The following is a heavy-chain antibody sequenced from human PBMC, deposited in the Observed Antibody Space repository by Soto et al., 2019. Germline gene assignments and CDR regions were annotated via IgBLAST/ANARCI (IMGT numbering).Heavy chain of an antibody. J-gene: IGHJ4*02. V-gene: IGHV1-69*02. CDR1: GGTFSSYT. D-gene: IGHD5-12*01. CDR3: AGGGYSGSSYFDY. Sequence: QVQLVQSGAEVKKPGSSVKVSCKASGGTFSSYTISWVRQAPGQGLEWMGRIIPILGIANYAQKFKGRVTITADKSTSTAYMELSSLRSEDTAVYYCAGGGYSGSSYFDYWGQGTLVTVSS. CDR2: IIPILGIA.